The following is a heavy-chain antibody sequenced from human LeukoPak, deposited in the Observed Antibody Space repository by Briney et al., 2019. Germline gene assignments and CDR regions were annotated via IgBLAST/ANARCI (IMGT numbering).Heavy chain of an antibody. CDR2: IYYSGST. CDR3: ARPRGSRGGAFDI. J-gene: IGHJ3*02. V-gene: IGHV4-39*01. Sequence: SETLSLTCTISGGSISSSSYYWGWIRQPPGKGLEWIGSIYYSGSTYYNPSLKSRVTISVDTSKNQFSLKLSSVTAADTAVYYCARPRGSRGGAFDIWGQGTMVTVSS. D-gene: IGHD1-26*01. CDR1: GGSISSSSYY.